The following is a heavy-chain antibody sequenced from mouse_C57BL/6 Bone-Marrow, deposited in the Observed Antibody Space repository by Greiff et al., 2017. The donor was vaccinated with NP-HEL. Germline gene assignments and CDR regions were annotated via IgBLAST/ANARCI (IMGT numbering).Heavy chain of an antibody. Sequence: VQLQQSGAELVKPGASVKLSCKASGYTFTSYWMHWVKQRPGQGLEWIGMIHPNSGSTNYNEKFKSKATLTVDKSSSTAYMQLSSLTSEDSAVYYCARRDFYYDYDWYFDVWGTGTTVTVSS. D-gene: IGHD2-4*01. J-gene: IGHJ1*03. CDR1: GYTFTSYW. V-gene: IGHV1-64*01. CDR2: IHPNSGST. CDR3: ARRDFYYDYDWYFDV.